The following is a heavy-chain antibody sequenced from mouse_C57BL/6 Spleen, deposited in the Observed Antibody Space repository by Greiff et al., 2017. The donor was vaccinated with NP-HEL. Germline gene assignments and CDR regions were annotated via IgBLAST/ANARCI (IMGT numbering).Heavy chain of an antibody. J-gene: IGHJ4*01. CDR2: IYPRDGST. Sequence: QVQLQQSDAELVKPGASVKISCKVSGYTFTDHTIHWMKQRPEQGLEWIGYIYPRDGSTKYNEKFKGKATLTADKSSSTAYMQLNSLTSEDSAVYFGAREGIYYDYHYAMDYWGQGTSVTVSS. D-gene: IGHD2-4*01. V-gene: IGHV1-78*01. CDR1: GYTFTDHT. CDR3: AREGIYYDYHYAMDY.